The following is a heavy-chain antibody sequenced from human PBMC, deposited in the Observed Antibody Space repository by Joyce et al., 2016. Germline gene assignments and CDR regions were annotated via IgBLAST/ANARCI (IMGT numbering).Heavy chain of an antibody. V-gene: IGHV5-10-1*03. J-gene: IGHJ4*02. CDR1: GYTFVNYW. CDR3: ARHRGGGNFVPFDY. D-gene: IGHD4-23*01. CDR2: MDPNDSGT. Sequence: EDHLVQSGAEMKKPGESLRISCLVSGYTFVNYWIRWVRQMPGKGLEWMGRMDPNDSGTDYSPSFQGHVTISADKSISTAYLQWSSLKASDTAIYYCARHRGGGNFVPFDYWGQGTLVTVSS.